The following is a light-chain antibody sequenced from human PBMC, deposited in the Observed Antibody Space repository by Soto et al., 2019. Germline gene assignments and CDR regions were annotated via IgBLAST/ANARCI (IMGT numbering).Light chain of an antibody. CDR3: QQYGRSPT. CDR2: GAS. V-gene: IGKV3-20*01. Sequence: IVLTQSPATLSLSPGERATLSCRASQSVSSNLAWYQQKRGQAPRLLIYGASTRATGIPARFSGSGSGTDFILTINRLEPEDLAVYYCQQYGRSPTFGLGTKVDI. CDR1: QSVSSN. J-gene: IGKJ1*01.